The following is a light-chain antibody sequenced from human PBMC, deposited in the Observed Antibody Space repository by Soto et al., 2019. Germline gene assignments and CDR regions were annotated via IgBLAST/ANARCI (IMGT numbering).Light chain of an antibody. V-gene: IGLV1-44*01. J-gene: IGLJ2*01. CDR2: SNN. CDR1: SSNIGSNA. Sequence: QFVLTQPPSASGTPGQRVTISCSGSSSNIGSNAVNWYQQLPGTAPKLLMYSNNQRPSGVPDRFSGSKSGTSASLAISGLQSEDEADYYCAAWDDSLNGVLFGGGTKLTVL. CDR3: AAWDDSLNGVL.